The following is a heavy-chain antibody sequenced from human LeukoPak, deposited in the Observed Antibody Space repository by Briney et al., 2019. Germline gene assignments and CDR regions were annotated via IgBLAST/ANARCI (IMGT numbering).Heavy chain of an antibody. CDR3: ATYRQVLLPFES. D-gene: IGHD2-8*02. J-gene: IGHJ4*02. Sequence: PGGSLRLSCAASGFTFSTFAMIWVRQPPGKGLEWVSSIFPSGGEIHYADSVRGRFTISRDNSKSTLSLQMNSLRAEDTAIYYCATYRQVLLPFESWGQGTLVTASS. CDR1: GFTFSTFA. CDR2: IFPSGGEI. V-gene: IGHV3-23*01.